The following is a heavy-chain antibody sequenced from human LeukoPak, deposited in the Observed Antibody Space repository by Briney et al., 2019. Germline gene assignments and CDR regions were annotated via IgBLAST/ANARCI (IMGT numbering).Heavy chain of an antibody. V-gene: IGHV3-74*01. CDR3: ARDVLR. CDR2: INTDGSSA. J-gene: IGHJ4*02. CDR1: GFTFSTYW. Sequence: GGSLRLSCAASGFTFSTYWMHWVRQAPGKGLVWVSHINTDGSSATYADSVKGRFTISRDNAKNTLYLQMNSLRPEDAAVYYCARDVLRRGQGILVTVSS. D-gene: IGHD5/OR15-5a*01.